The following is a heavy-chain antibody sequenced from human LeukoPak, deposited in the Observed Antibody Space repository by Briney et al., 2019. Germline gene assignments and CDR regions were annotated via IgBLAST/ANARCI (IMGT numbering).Heavy chain of an antibody. CDR3: TRYCISSSCYYGSPPPDY. Sequence: ASVKVSCTASGYTFSSYGFSWVRQAPGQRLEWMGWISGYSGDTNYAHHLQGRVTLTTDRSTNTAYMELRSLRSDDTAVYYCTRYCISSSCYYGSPPPDYWGQGTLVTVSS. D-gene: IGHD2-2*01. V-gene: IGHV1-18*01. J-gene: IGHJ4*02. CDR1: GYTFSSYG. CDR2: ISGYSGDT.